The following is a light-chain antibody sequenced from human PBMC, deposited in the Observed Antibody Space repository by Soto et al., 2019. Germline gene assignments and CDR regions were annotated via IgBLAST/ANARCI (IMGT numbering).Light chain of an antibody. V-gene: IGKV1-12*01. CDR2: AAS. Sequence: DFQMPQSPSSFASSVGDSVTITCRASQDISTLLAWYQQTPGEAHKLLMSAASRLQTGVPSRFRGSGSATAFTLTISSLQPEDFATYFCQRANSFPPTFGQRTKV. CDR1: QDISTL. CDR3: QRANSFPPT. J-gene: IGKJ1*01.